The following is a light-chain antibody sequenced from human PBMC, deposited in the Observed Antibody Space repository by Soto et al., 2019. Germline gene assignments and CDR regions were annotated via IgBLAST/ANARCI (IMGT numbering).Light chain of an antibody. Sequence: RATLSCRASVMISTYVAWYQQKPGQAPRLLIYDASNRATGVPARFSGSGSGTDFTLTISALEPEDFAVYYCQERSHWTFGRGTKVDIK. CDR2: DAS. J-gene: IGKJ1*01. CDR1: VMISTY. V-gene: IGKV3-11*01. CDR3: QERSHWT.